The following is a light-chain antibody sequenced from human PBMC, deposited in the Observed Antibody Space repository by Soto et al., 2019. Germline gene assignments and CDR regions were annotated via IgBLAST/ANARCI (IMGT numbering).Light chain of an antibody. V-gene: IGKV1-39*01. CDR2: AAS. J-gene: IGKJ4*01. Sequence: DIQMTQSPSSLSASVGDRVTITCRASQSISSYLNWYQQKPGKAPKLLIYAASSLQSGVPSRFSGSGSGTDFTLTISSLQPEDFATYYCQQSYSSPQETFGGGTKVDI. CDR1: QSISSY. CDR3: QQSYSSPQET.